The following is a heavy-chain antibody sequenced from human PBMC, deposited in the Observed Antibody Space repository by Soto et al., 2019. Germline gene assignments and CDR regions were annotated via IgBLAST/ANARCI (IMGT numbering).Heavy chain of an antibody. D-gene: IGHD1-1*01. J-gene: IGHJ3*02. CDR3: ARDQGNGPYDAFDI. CDR1: GFTFSSYG. CDR2: IWYDGSNK. Sequence: QVQLVESGGGVVQPGRSLRLSCAASGFTFSSYGMHWVRQAPGKGLEWVAVIWYDGSNKYYADSVKGRFTISRDNSKNTLYQQMNSLRAEDTAVYYCARDQGNGPYDAFDIWGQGTMVTVSS. V-gene: IGHV3-33*01.